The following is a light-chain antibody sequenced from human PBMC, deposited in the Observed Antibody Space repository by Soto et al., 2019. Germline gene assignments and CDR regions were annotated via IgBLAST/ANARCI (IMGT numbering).Light chain of an antibody. CDR3: QQYDNLFT. V-gene: IGKV1-33*01. Sequence: DIQMTQSPSSLSASVGDRVTITCQASQDISNYLNWYQQKPGKAPELLIYDASNLETGVPSRFSGSGSGTDFTFTISRLQPEDFGTYYCQQYDNLFTFGPGTKVDI. J-gene: IGKJ3*01. CDR2: DAS. CDR1: QDISNY.